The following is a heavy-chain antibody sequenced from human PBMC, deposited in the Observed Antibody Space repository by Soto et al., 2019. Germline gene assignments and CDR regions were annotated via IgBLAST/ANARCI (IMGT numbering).Heavy chain of an antibody. CDR2: IYSNSNT. J-gene: IGHJ6*02. D-gene: IGHD2-15*01. V-gene: IGHV3-53*01. CDR1: GFTVSTNY. Sequence: GASLRLSCAASGFTVSTNYRTRVRQTPGKGLEWVSIIYSNSNTYYADSVKGRFTISRDNSKNTLYLQMNSLRVDDTAVYYCVVEDLGMEVWGQGTTVTVSS. CDR3: VVEDLGMEV.